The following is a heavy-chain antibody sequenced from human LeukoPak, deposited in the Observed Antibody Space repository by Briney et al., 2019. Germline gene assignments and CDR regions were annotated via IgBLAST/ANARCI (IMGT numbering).Heavy chain of an antibody. J-gene: IGHJ4*02. V-gene: IGHV1-2*02. CDR3: ARAGIQLWFPEFDY. CDR2: INPNSGGT. CDR1: GYTFTGYY. Sequence: ASVKVSCKASGYTFTGYYMHCVRQAPGQGLEWMGWINPNSGGTNYAQKFQGRVTMTRDTSISTAYMELSRLRSDDTAVYYCARAGIQLWFPEFDYWGQGTLVTVSS. D-gene: IGHD5-18*01.